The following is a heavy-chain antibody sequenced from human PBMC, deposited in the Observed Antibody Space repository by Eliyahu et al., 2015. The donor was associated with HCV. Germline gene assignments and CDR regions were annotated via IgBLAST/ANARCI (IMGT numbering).Heavy chain of an antibody. J-gene: IGHJ2*01. V-gene: IGHV3-13*01. CDR1: GFTFSDHD. CDR3: AREFISTGFYYFDL. D-gene: IGHD3-10*01. CDR2: INVDGGT. Sequence: EVQLVESGGGLGQPGGSLRLSCAASGFTFSDHDMHWVRQVPGGGLEWGSAINVDGGTFYSESVEGRFTISRENANDVLYLQMTSLRAGDTAVYFCAREFISTGFYYFDLWGRGTLVTVSS.